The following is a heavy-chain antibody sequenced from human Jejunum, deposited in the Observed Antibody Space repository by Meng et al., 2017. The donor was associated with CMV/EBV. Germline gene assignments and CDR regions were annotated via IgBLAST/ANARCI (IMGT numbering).Heavy chain of an antibody. CDR3: ARLAAGISWFDP. CDR2: IYHSGST. D-gene: IGHD6-19*01. CDR1: GGCRTSAGYY. Sequence: TVCGGCRTSAGYYWSWIRQHPGKGLEWIWYIYHSGSTYYNPSLQSRDTISIDTSKNQFSLKLSSVTAADTAVYYCARLAAGISWFDPWGQGSLVTVSS. J-gene: IGHJ5*02. V-gene: IGHV4-31*03.